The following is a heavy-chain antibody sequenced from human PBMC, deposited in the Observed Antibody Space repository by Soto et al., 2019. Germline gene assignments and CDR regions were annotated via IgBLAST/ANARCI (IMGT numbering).Heavy chain of an antibody. J-gene: IGHJ4*02. CDR1: GFTFSSHW. CDR3: AKDVR. CDR2: IKGDGSEQ. V-gene: IGHV3-7*01. Sequence: EVHLVESGGDLVQPGGSLRLSCAASGFTFSSHWMSWVRQAPGKGLEWVANIKGDGSEQYYVDSVKGRFTISRDNAKNSLYLQMNSLRVEDTALYYCAKDVRWGQGTRVTVSS.